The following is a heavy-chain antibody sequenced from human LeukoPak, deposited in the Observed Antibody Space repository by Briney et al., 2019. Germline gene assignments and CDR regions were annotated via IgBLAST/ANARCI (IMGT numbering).Heavy chain of an antibody. V-gene: IGHV4-34*01. CDR1: GGSFSGYY. Sequence: PSETLSLTCAVYGGSFSGYYWSWIRQPPGKGLEWIGEINHSGSTNYNPSLKSRVTISVDTSKNQFSLKLSSMTAADTAVYYCARESTIFGVVIHNWGQGTLVTVSS. D-gene: IGHD3-3*01. J-gene: IGHJ4*02. CDR2: INHSGST. CDR3: ARESTIFGVVIHN.